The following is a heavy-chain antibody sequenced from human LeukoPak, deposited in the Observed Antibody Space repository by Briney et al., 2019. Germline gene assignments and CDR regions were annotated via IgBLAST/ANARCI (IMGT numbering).Heavy chain of an antibody. V-gene: IGHV3-11*01. Sequence: GGSLRLSCTTSGFIFSDYYMSWIRQAPGKGLEWVSYISSSGSIIYYADSVKGRFTISRDNAKNSLYLQMNSLRSEDTAVYYCATDPRMGGRASDYWGQGTLVTVSS. CDR1: GFIFSDYY. J-gene: IGHJ4*02. CDR2: ISSSGSII. D-gene: IGHD1-26*01. CDR3: ATDPRMGGRASDY.